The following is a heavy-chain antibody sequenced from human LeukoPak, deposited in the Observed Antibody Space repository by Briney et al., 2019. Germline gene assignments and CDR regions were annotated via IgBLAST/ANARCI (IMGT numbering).Heavy chain of an antibody. J-gene: IGHJ4*02. CDR2: IIPILGIA. V-gene: IGHV1-69*04. D-gene: IGHD3-3*01. Sequence: SVKVSCKVSGYTLTELSMHWVRQAPGQGLEWMGRIIPILGIANYAQKFQGRVTITADKSTSTAYMELSSLRSEDTAVYYCARDRSYDFWSGTEYYFDYWGQGTLVTVSS. CDR3: ARDRSYDFWSGTEYYFDY. CDR1: GYTLTELS.